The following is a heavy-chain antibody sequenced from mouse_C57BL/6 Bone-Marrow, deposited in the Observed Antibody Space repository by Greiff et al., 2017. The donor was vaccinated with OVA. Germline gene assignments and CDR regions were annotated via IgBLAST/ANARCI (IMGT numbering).Heavy chain of an antibody. D-gene: IGHD6-1*01. CDR1: GFTFNTYA. CDR3: VRERVRQCWFAY. V-gene: IGHV10-3*01. Sequence: EVQLVESGGGLVQPKGSLKLSCAASGFTFNTYAMHWVRQAPGKGLEWVARIRSKSSNYATYSADSVKDRFTISRDDSQSMLYLQMNNLKTDDTAMYYCVRERVRQCWFAYWGQGTLVTVSA. J-gene: IGHJ3*01. CDR2: IRSKSSNYAT.